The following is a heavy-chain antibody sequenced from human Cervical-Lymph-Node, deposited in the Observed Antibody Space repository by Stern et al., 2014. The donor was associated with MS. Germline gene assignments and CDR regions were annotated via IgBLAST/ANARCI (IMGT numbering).Heavy chain of an antibody. J-gene: IGHJ5*02. V-gene: IGHV3-66*01. CDR3: TIEMAARRLDP. Sequence: EVQLVESGGGLVQPGGSLRLSCTVSGVSVSASYMTWVRQAPGKGLEWVALIYSSNNVNYGDSVKGRFTIARDRSKNTVHLQMNSLRVEDTGVYYCTIEMAARRLDPWARELWSPSPQ. D-gene: IGHD6-6*01. CDR2: IYSSNNV. CDR1: GVSVSASY.